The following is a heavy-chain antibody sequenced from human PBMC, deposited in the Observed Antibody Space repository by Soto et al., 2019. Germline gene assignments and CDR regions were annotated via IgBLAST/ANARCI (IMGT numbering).Heavy chain of an antibody. V-gene: IGHV3-33*01. J-gene: IGHJ5*02. D-gene: IGHD2-15*01. Sequence: VQLVESGGGVVQPGRSLRLSCAASGFTFSTYGMHWVRQAPGKGLEWVAVIWYDGNKKYYGDSVKGRFSISRDNSKNTLYLQMNSLRVDDTAVYYCARDSLGYCSGGDCYSLAWFDPWGQGTLVTVSS. CDR3: ARDSLGYCSGGDCYSLAWFDP. CDR1: GFTFSTYG. CDR2: IWYDGNKK.